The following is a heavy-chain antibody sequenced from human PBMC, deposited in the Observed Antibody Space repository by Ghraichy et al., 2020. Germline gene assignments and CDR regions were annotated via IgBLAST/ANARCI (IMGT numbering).Heavy chain of an antibody. Sequence: SETLSLTCAVYGGSFSGYYWSWIRQPPGKGLEWIGEINHSGSTNYNPSLKSRVTISVDTSKNQFSLKLSSVTAADTAVYYCARGHELRYFDWLPIMDDAFDIWGQGTMVTVSS. J-gene: IGHJ3*02. CDR3: ARGHELRYFDWLPIMDDAFDI. V-gene: IGHV4-34*01. CDR1: GGSFSGYY. CDR2: INHSGST. D-gene: IGHD3-9*01.